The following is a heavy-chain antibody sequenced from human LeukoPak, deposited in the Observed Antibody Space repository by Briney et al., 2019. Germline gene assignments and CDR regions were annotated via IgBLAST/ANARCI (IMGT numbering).Heavy chain of an antibody. Sequence: GGSLRLSCAASGFTISSYAMSWVRQAPGKGLEWVSAISGSGGSTYYADSVKGRVTISRDNSKNTLYLQMNSLRAEDTAVYYRAKGEYSSSWYGFDYWGQGTLVTVSS. CDR1: GFTISSYA. CDR2: ISGSGGST. V-gene: IGHV3-23*01. D-gene: IGHD6-13*01. J-gene: IGHJ4*02. CDR3: AKGEYSSSWYGFDY.